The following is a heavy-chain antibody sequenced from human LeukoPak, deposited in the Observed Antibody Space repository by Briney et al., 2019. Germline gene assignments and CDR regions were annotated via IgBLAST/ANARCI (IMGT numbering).Heavy chain of an antibody. D-gene: IGHD3-22*01. J-gene: IGHJ6*03. V-gene: IGHV1-18*01. CDR2: ISAYNGNA. Sequence: ASVKVSCKASGYTFTSYGISWVRQAPGQGLEWMGWISAYNGNANYAQKLQGRVTMTTDTSTSTAYMELRSLRSDDTAVYYCARLFSNRVAGADDIYYYYYDMDVWGKGTTVTVSS. CDR1: GYTFTSYG. CDR3: ARLFSNRVAGADDIYYYYYDMDV.